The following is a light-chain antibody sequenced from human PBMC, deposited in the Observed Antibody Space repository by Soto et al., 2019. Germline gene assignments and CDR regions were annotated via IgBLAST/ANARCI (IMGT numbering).Light chain of an antibody. Sequence: QSVLTQPRSVSGSPGQSVTISCTGTSSDIGGFNYVSWYQQHPGKVPKLMIYDVTKRPSGVPDRFSASKSGNTASLTISGLQAEDEADYYCCSYAGSYTFVFGTGTKATVL. CDR1: SSDIGGFNY. CDR2: DVT. V-gene: IGLV2-11*01. J-gene: IGLJ1*01. CDR3: CSYAGSYTFV.